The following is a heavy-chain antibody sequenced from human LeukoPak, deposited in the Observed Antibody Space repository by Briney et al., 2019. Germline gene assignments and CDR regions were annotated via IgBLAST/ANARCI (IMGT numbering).Heavy chain of an antibody. V-gene: IGHV3-23*01. J-gene: IGHJ4*02. Sequence: GGSLRLSCAASGFSFSSYAMSWVRQAPGKGLEWVSAISASGGSTYYADSVKGRFTISRDNSKNTLYLQMNSLRAEDTAVYYCAGGGTTVFDYWGQGTLVTVSS. CDR1: GFSFSSYA. CDR3: AGGGTTVFDY. CDR2: ISASGGST. D-gene: IGHD1-7*01.